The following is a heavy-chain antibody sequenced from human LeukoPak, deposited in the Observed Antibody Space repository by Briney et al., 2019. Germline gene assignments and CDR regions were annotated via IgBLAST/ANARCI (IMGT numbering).Heavy chain of an antibody. V-gene: IGHV1-8*02. Sequence: ASVKVSCKASGYTFTNYDINWVRQATGQGLEWMGYMNPNSGNTGYAQKFQDRVTMTRNTSISTAYMELSSLRSEDTAVYYCARGPPYCSGGSCWENWFDPWGQGTLVTVSS. J-gene: IGHJ5*02. CDR1: GYTFTNYD. CDR3: ARGPPYCSGGSCWENWFDP. D-gene: IGHD2-15*01. CDR2: MNPNSGNT.